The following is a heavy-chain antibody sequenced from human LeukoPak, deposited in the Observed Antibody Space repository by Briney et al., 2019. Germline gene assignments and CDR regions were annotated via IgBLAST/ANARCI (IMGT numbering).Heavy chain of an antibody. CDR3: AKKGGYSVNWFDP. CDR2: FNWNGVST. Sequence: GGSLRLSCSASGFPFEDNAMAWAPQPPGRGLGWVSVFNWNGVSTGYADSVKGRFTISRDNAKHSLYLQMNSLRAEDTAVYYCAKKGGYSVNWFDPWGQGTLVTVSS. J-gene: IGHJ5*02. D-gene: IGHD5-12*01. V-gene: IGHV3-20*04. CDR1: GFPFEDNA.